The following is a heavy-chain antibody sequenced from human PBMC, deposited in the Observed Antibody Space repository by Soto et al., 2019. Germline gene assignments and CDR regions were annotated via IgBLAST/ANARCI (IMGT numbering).Heavy chain of an antibody. J-gene: IGHJ6*02. D-gene: IGHD3-10*01. CDR2: IYYSGST. CDR1: GGYIRSGCYY. Sequence: PSETLSLTCTVSGGYIRSGCYYWSWIRQHPGKGLEWIGYIYYSGSTYYNPSLKSRVTISVDTSKNQFSLKLSSVTAADTAVYYCARTMVRGVRVMAYYGMDVWGQGTTVTVSS. V-gene: IGHV4-31*03. CDR3: ARTMVRGVRVMAYYGMDV.